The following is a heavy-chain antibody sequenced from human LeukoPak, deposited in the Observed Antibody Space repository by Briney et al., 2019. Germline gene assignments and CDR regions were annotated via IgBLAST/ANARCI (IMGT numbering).Heavy chain of an antibody. V-gene: IGHV4-31*03. J-gene: IGHJ4*02. D-gene: IGHD6-13*01. CDR1: GGSISSGGYY. CDR2: IYYSGGT. CDR3: ARASAAGTHLDY. Sequence: PSQTLSLTCTVSGGSISSGGYYWSWIRLHPGKGLEWIGYIYYSGGTYYNPSLKSRVTISVDTSKNQFSLKLSSVTAADTAVYYCARASAAGTHLDYWGQGTLVTVSS.